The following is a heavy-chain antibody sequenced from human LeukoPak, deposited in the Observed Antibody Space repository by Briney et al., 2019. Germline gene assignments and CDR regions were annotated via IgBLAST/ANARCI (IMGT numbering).Heavy chain of an antibody. D-gene: IGHD3-10*01. Sequence: SETLSLTCAVYGGSISNYQWSWIRQPPGKGLEWIGEINHSGSTNYNPSLKSRVTISVDTSKNQFSLKLSSVTAADTAVYYCARPGQLGSLYYGMDVWGQGTAVTVS. V-gene: IGHV4-34*01. CDR3: ARPGQLGSLYYGMDV. J-gene: IGHJ6*02. CDR2: INHSGST. CDR1: GGSISNYQ.